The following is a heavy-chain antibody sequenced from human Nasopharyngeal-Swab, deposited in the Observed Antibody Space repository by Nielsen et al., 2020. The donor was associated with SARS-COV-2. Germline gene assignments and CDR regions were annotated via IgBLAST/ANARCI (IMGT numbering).Heavy chain of an antibody. Sequence: GGSLRLSCAASGFTFSSYEMNWVRQAPGKGLEWVSYISSSGSTIYYADSVKGRFTISRDNAKNSLYLQMNSLRAEDMAVYYCARDAYPGYIWGQGTMVTVSS. CDR2: ISSSGSTI. D-gene: IGHD2-2*01. V-gene: IGHV3-48*03. J-gene: IGHJ3*02. CDR3: ARDAYPGYI. CDR1: GFTFSSYE.